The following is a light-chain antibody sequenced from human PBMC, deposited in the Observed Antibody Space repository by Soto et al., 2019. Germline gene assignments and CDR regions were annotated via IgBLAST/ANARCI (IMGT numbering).Light chain of an antibody. CDR2: EVS. Sequence: QSALTQPASVSGSPGQSITISCTGTSSDIGAYNYVSWYQQYPGKAPKLMIFEVSNWPSGVSNRFSGSKSGNTASLTISGLQAEDEADYHCCSYGGFSTFVIFGGGTKVTVL. V-gene: IGLV2-23*02. J-gene: IGLJ2*01. CDR3: CSYGGFSTFVI. CDR1: SSDIGAYNY.